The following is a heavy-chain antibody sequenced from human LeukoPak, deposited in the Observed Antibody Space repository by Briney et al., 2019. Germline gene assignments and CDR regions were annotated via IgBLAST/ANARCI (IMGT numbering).Heavy chain of an antibody. CDR3: AKDIVIIPAASYAFDI. Sequence: PGGSLRLSCAASGFTFSSYAMSWVRQAPGKGLEWVSAISGSGGSTYYADSVKGRFTISRDNSKNTLYLQMNSLRAEDTAVYYCAKDIVIIPAASYAFDIWGQGTMVIVSS. J-gene: IGHJ3*02. V-gene: IGHV3-23*01. CDR2: ISGSGGST. D-gene: IGHD2-2*01. CDR1: GFTFSSYA.